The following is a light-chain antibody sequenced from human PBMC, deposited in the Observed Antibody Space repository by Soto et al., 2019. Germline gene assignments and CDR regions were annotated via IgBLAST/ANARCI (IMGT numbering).Light chain of an antibody. CDR3: SSYASSSTGV. CDR1: SSDVGGYNY. J-gene: IGLJ3*02. V-gene: IGLV2-14*01. Sequence: QSALTQPASVSGSPGQSITISCTGTSSDVGGYNYVSWYQQHPGKPPKLMIYEVSNRPSGVSNRFSGSKSGNTASLTISGLQAEDEADYYCSSYASSSTGVFGGASKLTVL. CDR2: EVS.